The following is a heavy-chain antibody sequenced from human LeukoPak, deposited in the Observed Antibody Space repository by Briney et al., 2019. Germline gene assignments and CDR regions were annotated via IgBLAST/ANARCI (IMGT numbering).Heavy chain of an antibody. V-gene: IGHV1-2*04. CDR2: INPNSGGT. D-gene: IGHD4/OR15-4a*01. CDR1: GYTFTGYY. Sequence: ASVKVSCKASGYTFTGYYMHWVRQAPGQGLEWMGWINPNSGGTSYAQKFQGWVTMTRDTSISTAYMELSRLRSDDTAVYYCARGGTMGDSIVYFDYWGQGTLVTVSS. CDR3: ARGGTMGDSIVYFDY. J-gene: IGHJ4*02.